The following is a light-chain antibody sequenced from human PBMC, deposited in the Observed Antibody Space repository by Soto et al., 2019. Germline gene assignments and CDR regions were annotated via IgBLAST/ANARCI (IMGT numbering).Light chain of an antibody. V-gene: IGKV1-39*01. CDR1: QSISTY. J-gene: IGKJ1*01. CDR3: QQSYSSPQP. CDR2: AAS. Sequence: DIQMTQSPSSLSASVGDSVTITCRASQSISTYLNWYQHKPGKAPNLLIYAASSLHSGVPSRFSCGGSGTHFTLTISSLQSEDFPTYYYQQSYSSPQPFGQGTRVEIK.